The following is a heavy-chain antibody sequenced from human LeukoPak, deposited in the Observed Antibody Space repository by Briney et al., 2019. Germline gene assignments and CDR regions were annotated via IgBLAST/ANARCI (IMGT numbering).Heavy chain of an antibody. CDR1: GGSISSGDYY. V-gene: IGHV4-30-4*01. CDR2: IYYSGST. J-gene: IGHJ4*02. Sequence: PSETLSLTCTVSGGSISSGDYYWSWIRQPPGKGLEWIGYIYYSGSTYYNPSLKSRVTISVDTSKNQFSLKLSSVTAADTAVYYCARAFVGVATLDYWGQGTLVTVSS. CDR3: ARAFVGVATLDY. D-gene: IGHD5-12*01.